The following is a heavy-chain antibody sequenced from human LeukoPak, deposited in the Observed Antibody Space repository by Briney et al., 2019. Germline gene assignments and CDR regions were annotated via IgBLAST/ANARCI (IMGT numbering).Heavy chain of an antibody. CDR2: IYYSGST. CDR1: GDSISSSSYY. CDR3: ARSEWLVRGGDDY. Sequence: PSETLSLTCNASGDSISSSSYYWGWIRQAPGKGLEWIGSIYYSGSTYYNPSLKSRVTISVDTSKNQFSLKMTSVTAADTAVYYCARSEWLVRGGDDYWGQGTLVIVSS. V-gene: IGHV4-39*01. J-gene: IGHJ4*02. D-gene: IGHD6-19*01.